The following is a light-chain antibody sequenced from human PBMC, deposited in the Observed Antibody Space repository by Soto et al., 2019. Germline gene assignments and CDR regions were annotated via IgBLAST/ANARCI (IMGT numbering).Light chain of an antibody. CDR3: QPYGDSPLT. J-gene: IGKJ4*01. V-gene: IGKV3-20*01. CDR1: QSVSSSTS. CDR2: GAF. Sequence: EIVLTQSPGTLSLSPGERATLSCRASQSVSSSTSLAWYQQKTGQAPRLLIYGAFSRAVGVPDRFSGSGSGTDFTLTINTLEPEDFAVYYCQPYGDSPLTFGGGTKVE.